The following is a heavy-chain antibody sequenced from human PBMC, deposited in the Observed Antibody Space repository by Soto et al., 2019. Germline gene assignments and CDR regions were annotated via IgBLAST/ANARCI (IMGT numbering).Heavy chain of an antibody. CDR1: GDSISSGGYS. CDR3: ARAYYYDSSGYYYYTYYFDS. CDR2: IYHSGTT. D-gene: IGHD3-22*01. V-gene: IGHV4-30-2*01. Sequence: QPQLQESGSGLVKPSQTLSLTCAVSGDSISSGGYSWSWIRQPPGKGLEWIGYIYHSGTTHYNQTLKSRVTISVDRSKNQFSLKLSSVTAADTAVYYCARAYYYDSSGYYYYTYYFDSWGQGTLVTVSS. J-gene: IGHJ4*02.